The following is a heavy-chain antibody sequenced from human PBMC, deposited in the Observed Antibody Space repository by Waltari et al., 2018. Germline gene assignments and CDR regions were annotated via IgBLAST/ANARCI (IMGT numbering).Heavy chain of an antibody. CDR2: IYYSGST. D-gene: IGHD2-21*01. Sequence: QVQLQESGPGLVKPSETLSLTCTVTGGSISSHYWSWIRQPPGKGLEWIGYIYYSGSTNYNPSLKSRVTISVDTSKNQFSLKLSSVTAADTAVYYCAREAYCGGDCYSVFDYWGQGTLVTVSS. CDR3: AREAYCGGDCYSVFDY. J-gene: IGHJ4*02. CDR1: GGSISSHY. V-gene: IGHV4-59*11.